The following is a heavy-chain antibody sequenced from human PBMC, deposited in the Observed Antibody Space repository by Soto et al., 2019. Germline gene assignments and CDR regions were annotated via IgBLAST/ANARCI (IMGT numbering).Heavy chain of an antibody. V-gene: IGHV4-59*01. CDR1: GGSINSDY. CDR3: ARGVATNEFDS. D-gene: IGHD5-12*01. J-gene: IGHJ4*02. Sequence: SETLSLTCTVSGGSINSDYWSWIRQPPGKGLEWIGYIFYSGYTKHDPSLKSRVTISVDTSKNQFSLTLSSVTAADTAVYYCARGVATNEFDSWGQGILVTVSS. CDR2: IFYSGYT.